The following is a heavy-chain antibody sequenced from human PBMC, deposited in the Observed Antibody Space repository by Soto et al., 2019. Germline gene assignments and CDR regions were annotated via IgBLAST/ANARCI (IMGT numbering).Heavy chain of an antibody. D-gene: IGHD1-26*01. V-gene: IGHV4-39*01. J-gene: IGHJ3*02. CDR2: IYYSGST. CDR1: GGSITSSSYY. CDR3: ARHPLHRVGSSISTLDI. Sequence: PSETLSLTCTVSGGSITSSSYYWGWIRQPPGKGLEWIGTIYYSGSTYYNPSLKSRVTISVDTSKNQFSLNLSSVTAADTAVYYCARHPLHRVGSSISTLDIWGQGTVVTVSS.